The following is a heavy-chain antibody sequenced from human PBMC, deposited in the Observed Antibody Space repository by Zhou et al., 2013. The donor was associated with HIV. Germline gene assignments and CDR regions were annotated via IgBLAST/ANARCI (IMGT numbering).Heavy chain of an antibody. CDR2: IIPILGIA. CDR3: ARDPDYGDRNYYYYYYMDV. Sequence: QVQLVQSGAEVKKPGSSVKVSCKASGGTFSSYAISWVRQAPGQGLEWMGRIIPILGIANYAQKFQGRVTITADKSTSTAYMELSSLRSEDTAVYYCARDPDYGDRNYYYYYYMDVWGKGTTVTVSS. CDR1: GGTFSSYA. V-gene: IGHV1-69*04. D-gene: IGHD4-17*01. J-gene: IGHJ6*03.